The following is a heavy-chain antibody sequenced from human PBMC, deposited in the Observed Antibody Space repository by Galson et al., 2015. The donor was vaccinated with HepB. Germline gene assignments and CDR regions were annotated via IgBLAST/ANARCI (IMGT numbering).Heavy chain of an antibody. D-gene: IGHD1-26*01. Sequence: SVKVSCKASGATFSSYAISWVRQAPGQGLEWMGGIIPIFGTANYAQKFQGRVTITADKSTSTAYMELSSLRSEDTAVYYCASVGATLTQDYWGQGTLVTVSS. CDR1: GATFSSYA. CDR3: ASVGATLTQDY. J-gene: IGHJ4*02. V-gene: IGHV1-69*06. CDR2: IIPIFGTA.